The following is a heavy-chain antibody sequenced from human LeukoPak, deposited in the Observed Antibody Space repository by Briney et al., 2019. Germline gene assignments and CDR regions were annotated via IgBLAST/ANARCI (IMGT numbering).Heavy chain of an antibody. CDR3: ARGKSSSGWYAFDY. Sequence: GASVKVSCKASGYTFTGYYMHWVRQAPGQGLEWMGWINPNSGGTNYAQKFQGRVTMTRDTSISTAYMELSRLRSDDTAVYYCARGKSSSGWYAFDYWGQGTLVTVSS. D-gene: IGHD6-19*01. CDR2: INPNSGGT. CDR1: GYTFTGYY. J-gene: IGHJ4*02. V-gene: IGHV1-2*02.